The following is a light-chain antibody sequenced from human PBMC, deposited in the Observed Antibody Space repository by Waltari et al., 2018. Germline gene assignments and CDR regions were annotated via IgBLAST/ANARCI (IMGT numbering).Light chain of an antibody. CDR3: QQYYSTPIT. CDR2: WAS. Sequence: DIVMTQSPYSLAVSLGERATINCKSSQSVVYSSNNKNYLAWYHQKPGQPPKLLLYWASTREAGVPDRFSGSGSGTDFTLTISSLQAEDVAVYYCQQYYSTPITFGQGTRLEI. V-gene: IGKV4-1*01. J-gene: IGKJ5*01. CDR1: QSVVYSSNNKNY.